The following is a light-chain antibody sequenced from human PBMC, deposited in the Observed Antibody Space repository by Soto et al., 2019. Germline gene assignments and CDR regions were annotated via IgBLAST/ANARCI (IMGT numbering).Light chain of an antibody. J-gene: IGLJ3*02. CDR1: NIATYS. CDR2: NDN. Sequence: SYELTQPPSVSLAPGKTARITCGGNNIATYSVHWYRQKPGQAPVLVISNDNDRPSGIPDRFSGSNSGHTATLTIRRVEAGDEADYYCQLWDNKNDEVVFGGGTKSPS. V-gene: IGLV3-21*04. CDR3: QLWDNKNDEVV.